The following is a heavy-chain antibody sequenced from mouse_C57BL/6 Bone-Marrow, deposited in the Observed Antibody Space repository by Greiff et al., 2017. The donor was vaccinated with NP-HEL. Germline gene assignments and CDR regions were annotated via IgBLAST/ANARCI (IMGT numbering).Heavy chain of an antibody. Sequence: EVKLVESGGGLVQPGGSLKLSCAASGFTFSDYYMYWVRQTPEKRLEWVAYISNGGGSTYYPDTVKGRFTISRDNAKNTLYLQMSRLKSEDTAMYDCARPYYGNGYYAMDYWGQGTSVTVSS. CDR3: ARPYYGNGYYAMDY. D-gene: IGHD2-1*01. CDR2: ISNGGGST. V-gene: IGHV5-12*01. J-gene: IGHJ4*01. CDR1: GFTFSDYY.